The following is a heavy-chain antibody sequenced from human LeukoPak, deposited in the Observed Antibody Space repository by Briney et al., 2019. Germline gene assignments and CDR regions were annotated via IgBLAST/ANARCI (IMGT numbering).Heavy chain of an antibody. CDR1: GYTFKGYG. D-gene: IGHD5-12*01. Sequence: PGGSLRLSCEASGYTFKGYGLTWVRQAPGKGLEWVSGISGSGGSGGRTYYADSVRGRFTISRDNAKNSLYLQMNSLRAEDTAVYYCAKDQIRGYSGYDTFDYWGQGTLVTVSS. CDR2: ISGSGGSGGRT. CDR3: AKDQIRGYSGYDTFDY. J-gene: IGHJ4*02. V-gene: IGHV3-23*01.